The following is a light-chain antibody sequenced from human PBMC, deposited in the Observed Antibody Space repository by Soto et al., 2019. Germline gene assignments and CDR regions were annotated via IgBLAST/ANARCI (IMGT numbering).Light chain of an antibody. CDR3: QQYNNWPGT. V-gene: IGKV3-15*01. CDR2: GAS. Sequence: EIVLTQSPATLCLSPGERGTLSCRASQSVSSYLAWYQQKPGQAPRLLIYGASTRATGIPARFSGSGSGTEFTLTISSLQSEDFAVYYCQQYNNWPGTFGQGTKVDI. CDR1: QSVSSY. J-gene: IGKJ1*01.